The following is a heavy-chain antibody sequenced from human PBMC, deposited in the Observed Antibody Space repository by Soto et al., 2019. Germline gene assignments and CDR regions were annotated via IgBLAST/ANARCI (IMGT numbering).Heavy chain of an antibody. V-gene: IGHV3-23*01. CDR3: AKRWSNRFLEPRDYFDY. J-gene: IGHJ4*02. D-gene: IGHD3-3*01. CDR1: GFTFRSSA. CDR2: ISGSGDNT. Sequence: LRLSCAASGFTFRSSAMSWVRQAPGKGLEWVSVISGSGDNTYHADSVKGRFTISRDNAKNTLYLQMDSLRAEDTAIYYCAKRWSNRFLEPRDYFDYWGQGTLVTVSS.